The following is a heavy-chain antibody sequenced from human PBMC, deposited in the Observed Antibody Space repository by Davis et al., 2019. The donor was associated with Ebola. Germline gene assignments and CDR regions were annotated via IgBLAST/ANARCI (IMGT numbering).Heavy chain of an antibody. D-gene: IGHD3-10*01. Sequence: PGGSLRLSCATSGFTFSSNAMTWVRQAPGKGLEWVASISGSGASTYYGDSVKGRFTISRDNSKNTLYLQMNSLRAEDTALYYCAKDRALLWFGESNWGQGILVTVSS. J-gene: IGHJ4*02. V-gene: IGHV3-23*01. CDR2: ISGSGAST. CDR3: AKDRALLWFGESN. CDR1: GFTFSSNA.